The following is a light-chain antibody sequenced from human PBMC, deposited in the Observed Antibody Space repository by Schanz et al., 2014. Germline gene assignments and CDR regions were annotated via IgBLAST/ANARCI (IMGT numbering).Light chain of an antibody. J-gene: IGKJ1*01. CDR1: QSVSSNY. CDR3: QQYGNSPLGT. V-gene: IGKV3-20*01. CDR2: GAS. Sequence: EIVLTQSPGTLSLSPGERATLSCRASQSVSSNYLAWYQQKPGQAPRLLIYGASNRATGIPDRFSGSGSGTDFTLTISRLEPEDFAVYYCQQYGNSPLGTFGQGTEVEIK.